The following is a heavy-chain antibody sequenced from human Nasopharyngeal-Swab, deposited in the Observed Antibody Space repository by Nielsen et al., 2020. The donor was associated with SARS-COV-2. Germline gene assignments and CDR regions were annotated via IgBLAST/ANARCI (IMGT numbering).Heavy chain of an antibody. CDR3: AKNIRTLAGSAY. Sequence: GGSLRLSCAASDITFSNSAMSWVRQAPGKGLEWVSAISASGDGKYYADSVKGRFIISRDNSKSTLYLRLTNLRAEDTALYYCAKNIRTLAGSAYWGQGTLVTVSS. D-gene: IGHD6-19*01. CDR1: DITFSNSA. V-gene: IGHV3-23*01. J-gene: IGHJ4*02. CDR2: ISASGDGK.